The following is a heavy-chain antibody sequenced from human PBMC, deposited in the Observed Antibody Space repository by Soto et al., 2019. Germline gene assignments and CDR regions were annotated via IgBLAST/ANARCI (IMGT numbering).Heavy chain of an antibody. CDR3: AKFGYCSSTSCYRPYYYGMDV. V-gene: IGHV3-23*01. CDR2: ISGSGGST. Sequence: LRLSCAASGFTFSSYAMSWVRQAPGKGLEWVSAISGSGGSTYYADSVKGRFTISRDNSKNTLYLQTNSLRAEDTAVYYCAKFGYCSSTSCYRPYYYGMDVWGQGTTVTVSS. CDR1: GFTFSSYA. J-gene: IGHJ6*02. D-gene: IGHD2-2*03.